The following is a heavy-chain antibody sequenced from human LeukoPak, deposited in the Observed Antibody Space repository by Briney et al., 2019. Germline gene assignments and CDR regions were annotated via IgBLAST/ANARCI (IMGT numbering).Heavy chain of an antibody. CDR1: GSSFTNYW. D-gene: IGHD1-1*01. V-gene: IGHV5-51*01. Sequence: GESLQISCKGSGSSFTNYWIGWVRQLPGKGLEWMGIIYPGDSETRYNASFQGQVTISADKSVSTAYQQWNSLKASDTAMYYCARRGQLWSLDYWGQGTLVTVSS. J-gene: IGHJ4*02. CDR2: IYPGDSET. CDR3: ARRGQLWSLDY.